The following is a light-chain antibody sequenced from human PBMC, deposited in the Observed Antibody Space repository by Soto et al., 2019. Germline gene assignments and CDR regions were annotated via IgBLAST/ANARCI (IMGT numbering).Light chain of an antibody. CDR3: QHRANWPLT. J-gene: IGKJ4*01. CDR2: DAS. Sequence: EIVLTQSPATQSLSPGDRATLSCRASQSVSSYLAWYQQRPGQAPRLLIYDASNRATGVPARFSGSGSGTDFTLTISNLEPEDFAVYYCQHRANWPLTFGGGTKLEIK. CDR1: QSVSSY. V-gene: IGKV3-11*01.